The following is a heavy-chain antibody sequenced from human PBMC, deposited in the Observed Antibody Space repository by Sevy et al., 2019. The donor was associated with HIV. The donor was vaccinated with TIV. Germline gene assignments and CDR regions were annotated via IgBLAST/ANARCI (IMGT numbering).Heavy chain of an antibody. V-gene: IGHV3-30-3*01. CDR3: ARLFYGGGDSYYLDY. CDR2: ISHDGNYK. Sequence: GGSLRLSCAASGFTFSNYDMHWVRQAPGKGLEWVAVISHDGNYKNYADSVKVRFTISRDDFKNTLYLQMSSLRPEDPAVYFCARLFYGGGDSYYLDYWGQGALVTVSS. CDR1: GFTFSNYD. D-gene: IGHD2-21*02. J-gene: IGHJ4*02.